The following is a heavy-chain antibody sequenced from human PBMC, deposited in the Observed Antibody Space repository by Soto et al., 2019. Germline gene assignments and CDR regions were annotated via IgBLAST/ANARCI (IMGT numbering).Heavy chain of an antibody. CDR2: IYYSGST. V-gene: IGHV4-39*01. CDR3: ARPRIAVAGMFDY. D-gene: IGHD6-19*01. Sequence: SETLSLTYTVSGGSISSSSYYWGWIRQPPGKGLEWIGSIYYSGSTYYNPSLKSRVTISVDTSKNQFSLKLSSVTAADTAVYYCARPRIAVAGMFDYWGQGTLVTVSS. J-gene: IGHJ4*02. CDR1: GGSISSSSYY.